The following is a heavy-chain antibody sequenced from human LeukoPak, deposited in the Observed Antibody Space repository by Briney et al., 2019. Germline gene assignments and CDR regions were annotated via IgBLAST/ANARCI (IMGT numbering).Heavy chain of an antibody. CDR2: ISFDGSNK. Sequence: GGSLRLSCAASGFTFSSYAMHWVRQAPGKGLEWVAVISFDGSNKYYADSVKGRFTISRDNSKNTLYLQMNSLRAEDTAVYYCARDILAVAGTGYFDSWGQGTLVTVST. CDR1: GFTFSSYA. V-gene: IGHV3-30*01. D-gene: IGHD6-19*01. CDR3: ARDILAVAGTGYFDS. J-gene: IGHJ4*02.